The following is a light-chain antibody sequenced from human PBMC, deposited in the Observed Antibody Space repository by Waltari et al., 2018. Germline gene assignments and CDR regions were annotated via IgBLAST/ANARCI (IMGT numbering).Light chain of an antibody. CDR3: QQYNKWPPIS. CDR2: GAS. CDR1: QNVNTN. J-gene: IGKJ5*01. V-gene: IGKV3-15*01. Sequence: EILLTQSPAPLSVSPGERATLSCRASQNVNTNVAWYQQKPGQAPRLLIYGASTRHTGIPDRFTGSGSGTDFTLTIDTLQSEDFAVYYCQQYNKWPPISFGQGTRLEIK.